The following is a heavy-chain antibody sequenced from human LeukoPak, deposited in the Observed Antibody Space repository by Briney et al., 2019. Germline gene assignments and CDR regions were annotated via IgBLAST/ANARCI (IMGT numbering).Heavy chain of an antibody. V-gene: IGHV3-15*01. CDR3: TTGVDIVATPYFDY. CDR2: IKSKTDGGTT. Sequence: GGSLRLSCAASGFTFSNAWMSWVRQAPGKGLEWVGRIKSKTDGGTTDYAAPVKGRFTISRDDSKNTLYLQMNSLTTEDTAVYYCTTGVDIVATPYFDYWGQGTLVTVSS. CDR1: GFTFSNAW. D-gene: IGHD5-12*01. J-gene: IGHJ4*02.